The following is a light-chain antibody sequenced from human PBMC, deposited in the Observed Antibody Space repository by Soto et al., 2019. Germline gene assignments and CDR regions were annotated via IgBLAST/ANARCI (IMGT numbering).Light chain of an antibody. J-gene: IGKJ5*01. CDR2: AAS. V-gene: IGKV1-9*01. Sequence: IQLTQSPSSLSASVGDRVTITCRASQGISSYLAWYQQKPGKAPKLLIYAASTLQSGFPSRFSGSGSGTDFTLTISRLQPEDFATYYCQQLKSYPLTFGQGTRLEIK. CDR3: QQLKSYPLT. CDR1: QGISSY.